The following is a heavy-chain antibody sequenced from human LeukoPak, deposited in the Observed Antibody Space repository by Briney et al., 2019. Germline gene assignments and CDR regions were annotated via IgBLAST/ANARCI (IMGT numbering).Heavy chain of an antibody. J-gene: IGHJ6*03. CDR1: GGSFCNYY. V-gene: IGHV4-34*01. CDR2: INDSGRT. D-gene: IGHD1-7*01. Sequence: SETLSLTCAVSGGSFCNYYWSWVRQPPGRGLEWIGEINDSGRTNYNPSLMSRVTVSVDTSKNQFSLRLTSVTATDTAVYYCARRWNYGRNYYIDVWGNGATVSVSS. CDR3: ARRWNYGRNYYIDV.